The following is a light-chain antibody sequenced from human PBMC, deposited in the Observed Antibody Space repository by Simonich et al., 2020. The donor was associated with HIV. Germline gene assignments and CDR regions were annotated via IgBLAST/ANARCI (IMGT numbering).Light chain of an antibody. CDR3: QQYGYSPT. Sequence: EIVLTQSPGTLSLSPGERATLSCRASQRVSDSFLAWYQQKPGLAPRLLIYGASSRATGIPDRFSVSGSGTDFTLTISRLEPEDFAVYDCQQYGYSPTFGQGTKVEIK. V-gene: IGKV3-20*01. J-gene: IGKJ1*01. CDR1: QRVSDSF. CDR2: GAS.